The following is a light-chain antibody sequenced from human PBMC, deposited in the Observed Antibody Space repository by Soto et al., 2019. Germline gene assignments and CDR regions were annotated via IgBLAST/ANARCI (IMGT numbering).Light chain of an antibody. Sequence: QSVLTQPPSVSAAPGQKVTISCSGSTSNIGNNYVSWYQHLPGAAPKLLIYDYNRRPSGIPDRFSGSRSGTLANLGITGLQTGDEADYYCATWDSSLRAYVFGAGTKLTVL. V-gene: IGLV1-51*01. CDR3: ATWDSSLRAYV. CDR1: TSNIGNNY. CDR2: DYN. J-gene: IGLJ1*01.